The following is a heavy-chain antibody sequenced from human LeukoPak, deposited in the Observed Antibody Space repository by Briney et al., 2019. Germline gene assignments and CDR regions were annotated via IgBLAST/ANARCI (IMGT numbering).Heavy chain of an antibody. CDR3: ARTPNVDDSSGYTLGY. V-gene: IGHV1-2*02. CDR1: GYTFTGYY. CDR2: INPNSGGT. J-gene: IGHJ4*02. Sequence: ASVKVSCKASGYTFTGYYMHWVQQAPGQGLEWMGWINPNSGGTNYAQKFQGRVTMTRDTSISTAYMELSRLRSDDTAVCYCARTPNVDDSSGYTLGYWGQGTLVTVSS. D-gene: IGHD3-22*01.